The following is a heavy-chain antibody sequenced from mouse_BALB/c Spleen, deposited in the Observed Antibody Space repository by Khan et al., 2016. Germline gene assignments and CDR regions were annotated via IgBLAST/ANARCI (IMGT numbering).Heavy chain of an antibody. CDR1: GFTFSRFG. J-gene: IGHJ2*01. V-gene: IGHV5-17*02. CDR2: ISSGSSTI. CDR3: ARGDY. Sequence: EVELVESGGGLVQPGGSRKLSCAASGFTFSRFGMHWVRQAPEKGLEWVAYISSGSSTIYYADTLKGRFTISRHNHKSALFRQMTSRRSEDTAMYYCARGDYWGQSTTLTVSS.